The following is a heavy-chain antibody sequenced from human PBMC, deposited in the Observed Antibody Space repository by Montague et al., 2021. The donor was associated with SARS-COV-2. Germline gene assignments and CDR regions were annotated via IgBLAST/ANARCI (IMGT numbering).Heavy chain of an antibody. CDR1: GFTFSSYG. V-gene: IGHV3-33*06. D-gene: IGHD2-15*01. CDR3: AKDRGGGADP. CDR2: IWYDGSNK. J-gene: IGHJ5*02. Sequence: SLRLSCAASGFTFSSYGMHWVRQAPVKGLEWVAVIWYDGSNKYYXDSVKGRFTISRDNSKNTLYLQMNSLRAEDTAVYYCAKDRGGGADPWGQGTLVTVSS.